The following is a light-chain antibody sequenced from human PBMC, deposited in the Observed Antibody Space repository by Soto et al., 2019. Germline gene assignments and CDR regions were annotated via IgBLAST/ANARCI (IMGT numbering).Light chain of an antibody. J-gene: IGKJ5*01. V-gene: IGKV3-20*01. CDR3: QQYTGPPTT. CDR2: GAS. CDR1: QSVSSSY. Sequence: EIVLTQSPGTLSLSPGERATLSCRASQSVSSSYLAWYQQKPGQAPRLLIYGASSRATGIPDRFSGSGSATDFTLTISRLEPEDFAVYFCQQYTGPPTTFGQGTRLEIK.